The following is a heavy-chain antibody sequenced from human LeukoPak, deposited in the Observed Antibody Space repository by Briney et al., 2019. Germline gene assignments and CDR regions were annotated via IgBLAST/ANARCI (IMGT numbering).Heavy chain of an antibody. D-gene: IGHD3-9*01. V-gene: IGHV3-21*01. CDR3: ARTYYDILTSYNPYFDY. CDR1: GFTFSSYS. Sequence: GGSLRLSCAASGFTFSSYSMNWVPQAPGKGLGWASSITASSTAIYSADSVKGRFTISRDNAKNLLYLQMNSLRAKDTAVYYCARTYYDILTSYNPYFDYWGQGILVTVSS. CDR2: ITASSTAI. J-gene: IGHJ4*02.